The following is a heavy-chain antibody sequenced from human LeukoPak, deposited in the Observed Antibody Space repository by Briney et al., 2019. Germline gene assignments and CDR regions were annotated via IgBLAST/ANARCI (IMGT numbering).Heavy chain of an antibody. D-gene: IGHD3-22*01. CDR3: ARVYYDSSGYYSGGVDY. CDR1: GGTFSSYA. J-gene: IGHJ4*02. CDR2: IIPIFGTA. Sequence: SVKISCKASGGTFSSYAISWVRQAPGQGLEWMGGIIPIFGTANYAQKFQGRVAITTDESTSTAYMELSSLRSEDTAVYYCARVYYDSSGYYSGGVDYWGQGTLVTVSS. V-gene: IGHV1-69*05.